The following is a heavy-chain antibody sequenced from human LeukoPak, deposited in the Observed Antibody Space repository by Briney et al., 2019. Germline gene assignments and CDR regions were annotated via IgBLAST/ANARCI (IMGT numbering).Heavy chain of an antibody. Sequence: SVKVSCKASGGTFSSYAISWVRQAPGQGLEWMGGIIPIFGTANYAQKFQGRVTITADESTSTAYMELSSLRSEDTAVYCCARLTMEGINWFDPWGQGTLVTVSS. CDR2: IIPIFGTA. CDR1: GGTFSSYA. CDR3: ARLTMEGINWFDP. J-gene: IGHJ5*02. D-gene: IGHD6-13*01. V-gene: IGHV1-69*13.